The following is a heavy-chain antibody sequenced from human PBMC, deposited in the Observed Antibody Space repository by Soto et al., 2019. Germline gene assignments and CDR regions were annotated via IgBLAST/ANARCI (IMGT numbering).Heavy chain of an antibody. V-gene: IGHV2-5*02. CDR1: GFSLKTSGVG. Sequence: QITLKESGPTLVKPTQTLTLTCTFSGFSLKTSGVGVGWIRQPPGKALEWLALIYWDGDKRYSPSLKSRVTITKDTSKNQVVLRMTNMDPVDTATYYCVHNYYTSGYGRIRVIYWGQGTLVAVSS. J-gene: IGHJ4*02. CDR3: VHNYYTSGYGRIRVIY. CDR2: IYWDGDK. D-gene: IGHD3-22*01.